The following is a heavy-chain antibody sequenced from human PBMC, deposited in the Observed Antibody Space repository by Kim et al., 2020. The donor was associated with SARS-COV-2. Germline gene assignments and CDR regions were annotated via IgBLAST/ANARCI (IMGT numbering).Heavy chain of an antibody. CDR2: ISSSSSTI. J-gene: IGHJ4*02. CDR1: GFTFSSYS. Sequence: GGSLRLSCAASGFTFSSYSMNWVRQAPGKGLEWVSYISSSSSTIYYADSVKGRFTISRDNAKNSLYLQMNSLRDEDTAVYYCARAGYCSGGSCYSGGDYWGQGTLVTVSS. CDR3: ARAGYCSGGSCYSGGDY. V-gene: IGHV3-48*02. D-gene: IGHD2-15*01.